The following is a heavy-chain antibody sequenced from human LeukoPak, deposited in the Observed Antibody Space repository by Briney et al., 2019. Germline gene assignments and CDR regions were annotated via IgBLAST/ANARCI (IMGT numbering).Heavy chain of an antibody. V-gene: IGHV3-15*01. Sequence: GGSLRLSCAASGFTLSNAWMSWVRQAPGKGLEWVGHIKTKRDGGTTDYAAPVKGRFTISRDDSKNTLYLQMNSLKTEDTAVYYCTTDSDRVDFWGQGTLVTVSS. CDR1: GFTLSNAW. CDR3: TTDSDRVDF. J-gene: IGHJ4*02. D-gene: IGHD1-14*01. CDR2: IKTKRDGGTT.